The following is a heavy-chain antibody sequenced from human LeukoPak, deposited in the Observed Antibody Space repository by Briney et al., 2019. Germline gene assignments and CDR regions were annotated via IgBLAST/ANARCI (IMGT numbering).Heavy chain of an antibody. CDR2: ISAYNGNT. D-gene: IGHD2-15*01. CDR3: ARTIIVDRRLDY. Sequence: ASVKASCKASGYTFTSYGISWVRQAPGQGLEWMGWISAYNGNTNYAQKLQGRVTMTTDTSTSTAYMELRSLRSDDTAVYYCARTIIVDRRLDYWGQGTLVTVSS. J-gene: IGHJ4*02. CDR1: GYTFTSYG. V-gene: IGHV1-18*01.